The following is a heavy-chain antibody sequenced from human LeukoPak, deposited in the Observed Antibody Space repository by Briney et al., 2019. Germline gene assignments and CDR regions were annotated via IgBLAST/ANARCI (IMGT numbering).Heavy chain of an antibody. V-gene: IGHV1-69*01. Sequence: SVKVSCKASGGTFSSYAISWVRQAPGQGLEWMGGIIPIFGTANYAQKFQGRVTITADESTSTAYMELSSLRSEDTAVYYCARDGEGSSRGAYNWFDPWGQGTLVTVSS. D-gene: IGHD3-10*01. CDR3: ARDGEGSSRGAYNWFDP. J-gene: IGHJ5*02. CDR1: GGTFSSYA. CDR2: IIPIFGTA.